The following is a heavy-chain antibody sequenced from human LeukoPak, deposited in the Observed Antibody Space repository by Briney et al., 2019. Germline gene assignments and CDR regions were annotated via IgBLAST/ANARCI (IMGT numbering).Heavy chain of an antibody. V-gene: IGHV1-2*04. D-gene: IGHD5-18*01. Sequence: ASVKVSCKASGGTFSSYAISWVRQAPGQGLEWMGRINPNSGGTNYAQKFQGWVTMTRDTSISTAYMELSRLRSDDTAVYYCARAGDTAMVTDFDYWGQGTLVTVSS. CDR1: GGTFSSYA. CDR2: INPNSGGT. J-gene: IGHJ4*02. CDR3: ARAGDTAMVTDFDY.